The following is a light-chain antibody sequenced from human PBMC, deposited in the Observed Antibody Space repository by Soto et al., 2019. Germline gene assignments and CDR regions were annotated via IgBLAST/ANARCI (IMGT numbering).Light chain of an antibody. V-gene: IGKV1-17*01. CDR1: QGIRND. CDR2: AAS. J-gene: IGKJ3*01. Sequence: DIQLTQSPSSLSASVGDRVTITCRASQGIRNDLDWYQQKPGKAPKRLIHAASSLQSGVPSRFSDSGSGTEFTLTISSLQPEDFATYYCLQYNTYPFTFGPGTKVDIK. CDR3: LQYNTYPFT.